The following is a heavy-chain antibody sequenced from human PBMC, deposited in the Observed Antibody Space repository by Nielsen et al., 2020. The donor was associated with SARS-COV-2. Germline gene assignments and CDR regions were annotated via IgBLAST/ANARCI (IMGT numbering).Heavy chain of an antibody. CDR1: GFTFSNYA. Sequence: GESLKISCAASGFTFSNYAMSWVRQAPGKGLEWVSSISGSGGSTSYADSVKGRFTISRDNSKNTLYLQMNSLRAEDTAVYFCAKGHDFWTGYYGDYWGQGTLVTVSS. CDR2: ISGSGGST. J-gene: IGHJ4*02. D-gene: IGHD3/OR15-3a*01. CDR3: AKGHDFWTGYYGDY. V-gene: IGHV3-23*01.